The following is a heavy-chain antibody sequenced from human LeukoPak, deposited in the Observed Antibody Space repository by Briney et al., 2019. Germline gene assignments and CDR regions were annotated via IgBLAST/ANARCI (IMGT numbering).Heavy chain of an antibody. Sequence: SETLSLTCTVSSGSIRSYYWGWVRQPPGKGLEWIGRIYTTGTPQYNPSLKSRVTMSVDTSTNQFSLNLRSMTAADTAVYYCGRQGYTASYYFFDYWSQGTLVAVS. V-gene: IGHV4-4*07. CDR3: GRQGYTASYYFFDY. CDR2: IYTTGTP. D-gene: IGHD1-26*01. CDR1: SGSIRSYY. J-gene: IGHJ4*02.